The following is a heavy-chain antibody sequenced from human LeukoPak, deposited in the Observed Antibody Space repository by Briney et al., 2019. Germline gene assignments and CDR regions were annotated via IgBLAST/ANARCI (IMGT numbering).Heavy chain of an antibody. D-gene: IGHD5-18*01. CDR2: INHSGST. V-gene: IGHV4-34*01. CDR3: ARVDGGYSYGAGFDY. CDR1: GGSFSGYY. J-gene: IGHJ4*02. Sequence: SETLSLTCAVYGGSFSGYYWSWIRQPPGKGLEWIGEINHSGSTNYNPSLKSRVTISVDTSKNQFSLKLSSVTAADTAVYYCARVDGGYSYGAGFDYWGQGTLVTVSS.